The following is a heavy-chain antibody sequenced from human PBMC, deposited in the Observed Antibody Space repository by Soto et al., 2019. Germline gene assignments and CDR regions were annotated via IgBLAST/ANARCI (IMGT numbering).Heavy chain of an antibody. D-gene: IGHD3-10*01. CDR2: IYYSGST. Sequence: PSETLSLTCTVSGGSISSSSYYWGWIRQPPGKGLEWIGSIYYSGSTYYNPSLKSRVTISVDTSKNQFSLKLSSVTAADTAVYYCARHSVYYGSGSLLDGWGQGTTVTVSS. J-gene: IGHJ6*02. CDR1: GGSISSSSYY. CDR3: ARHSVYYGSGSLLDG. V-gene: IGHV4-39*01.